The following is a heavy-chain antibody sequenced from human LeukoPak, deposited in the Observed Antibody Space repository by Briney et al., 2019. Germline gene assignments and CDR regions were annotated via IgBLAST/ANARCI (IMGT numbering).Heavy chain of an antibody. CDR2: ISSGSGST. V-gene: IGHV3-23*01. J-gene: IGHJ3*02. CDR1: AFTFSRYS. Sequence: GGSLRLSCAASAFTFSRYSMNWVRQAPGKGLEWVSAISSGSGSTYYADSVKGRFTISRDNSKNTLYLQMNSLRAEDTAVYYCAKDRLYYYEWDIWGQGTMVTVSS. CDR3: AKDRLYYYEWDI. D-gene: IGHD3-22*01.